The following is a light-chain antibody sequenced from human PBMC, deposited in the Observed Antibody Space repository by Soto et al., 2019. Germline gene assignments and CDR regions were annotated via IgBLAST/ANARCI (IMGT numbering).Light chain of an antibody. CDR2: EVS. V-gene: IGLV2-8*01. Sequence: QSALTQPPSASGSPGQSVTISCTGTSSGVGGYNYVSWFQQHPGKAPKLMIYEVSKRPSGVPDRFSGSKSGNTASLTVSGLQAEDEADYYCSSFAGSNKSVFGTGTKLTVL. CDR3: SSFAGSNKSV. CDR1: SSGVGGYNY. J-gene: IGLJ1*01.